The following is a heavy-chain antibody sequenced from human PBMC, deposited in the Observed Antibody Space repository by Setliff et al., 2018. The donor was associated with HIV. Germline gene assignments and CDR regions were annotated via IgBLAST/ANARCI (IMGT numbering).Heavy chain of an antibody. Sequence: ESLSLTCTVSDDSLSTYYLSWIRQPAGEGPEYIGRVHSTGTTIYNPSLKSRVTMSVDPSKNQLSLKLRSVTAADTAVYYRVRARITMIGGRRAPYAFDRWGQGTKVTVSS. V-gene: IGHV4-4*07. CDR3: VRARITMIGGRRAPYAFDR. J-gene: IGHJ3*01. D-gene: IGHD3-10*01. CDR2: VHSTGTT. CDR1: DDSLSTYY.